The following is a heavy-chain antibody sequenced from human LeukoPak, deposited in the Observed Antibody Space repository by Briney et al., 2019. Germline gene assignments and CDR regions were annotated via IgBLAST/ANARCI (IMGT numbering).Heavy chain of an antibody. CDR1: GFTFKDYG. Sequence: PGGSLRLSCAATGFTFKDYGMHWVRQPPGKGLEWVSGIKWEGGGTHYADSVKGRFTISRDNAKNSLYLQMTSLRPEDTALYYCAKHLRATNTYIFFGLDVWGQGTTVTVSS. V-gene: IGHV3-9*01. D-gene: IGHD1-26*01. J-gene: IGHJ6*02. CDR2: IKWEGGGT. CDR3: AKHLRATNTYIFFGLDV.